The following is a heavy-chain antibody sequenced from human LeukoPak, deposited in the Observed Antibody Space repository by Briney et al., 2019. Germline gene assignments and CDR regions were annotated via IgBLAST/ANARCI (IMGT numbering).Heavy chain of an antibody. Sequence: ASVTVSCKASGYTFTSYGISWVRQAPGQGLEWMGWISAYNGNTNYAQKLQGRVTMTTDTSTSTAYMELRSLRSDDTAVYYCARVSGSGSSADYYYYYYYMDVWGKGTTVTISS. V-gene: IGHV1-18*01. CDR2: ISAYNGNT. D-gene: IGHD3-10*01. J-gene: IGHJ6*03. CDR1: GYTFTSYG. CDR3: ARVSGSGSSADYYYYYYYMDV.